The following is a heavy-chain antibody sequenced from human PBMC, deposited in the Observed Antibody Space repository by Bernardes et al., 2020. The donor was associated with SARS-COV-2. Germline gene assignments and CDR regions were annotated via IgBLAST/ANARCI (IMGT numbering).Heavy chain of an antibody. V-gene: IGHV1-2*02. CDR1: GYTFSDYY. CDR2: INPNTGGT. D-gene: IGHD3-22*01. Sequence: ASVKVSCKASGYTFSDYYLHWVRQAPGQGLEWMGWINPNTGGTYSAQHLQGRVTMTGDTSITTAYMELSRLGSDDTAVYYCAIPPTNYDRYGMDVWGQGTTVTVSS. J-gene: IGHJ6*02. CDR3: AIPPTNYDRYGMDV.